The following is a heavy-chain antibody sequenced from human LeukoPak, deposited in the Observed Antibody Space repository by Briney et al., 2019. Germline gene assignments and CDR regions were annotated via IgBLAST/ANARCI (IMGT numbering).Heavy chain of an antibody. CDR3: VRQMIRFWFDP. J-gene: IGHJ5*02. V-gene: IGHV3-7*01. Sequence: GGSLRLSCAASGFTFSNAWMTWVRQSPGKGLEWVADINPDGSQKYSVDSVKGRFTISRDNAKDSLFLQMNSLRAEDTAVYYCVRQMIRFWFDPWGQGTQVTVSS. CDR2: INPDGSQK. D-gene: IGHD3-16*01. CDR1: GFTFSNAW.